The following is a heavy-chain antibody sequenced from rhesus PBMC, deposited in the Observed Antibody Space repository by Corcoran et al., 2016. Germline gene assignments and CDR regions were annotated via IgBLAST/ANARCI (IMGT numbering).Heavy chain of an antibody. CDR2: ITYSGST. CDR1: GGSISSGYYY. CDR3: ARVGIAAEIDY. V-gene: IGHV4-122*02. Sequence: QVQLQESGPGLVKPSETLSLTCAVSGGSISSGYYYCSWIRQPPGKGLEWIGYITYSGSTSYNPSLKSRVTISRDTSKNQFSLKLSSVTAADTAVYYCARVGIAAEIDYWGQGVLVTVSS. J-gene: IGHJ4*01. D-gene: IGHD6-13*01.